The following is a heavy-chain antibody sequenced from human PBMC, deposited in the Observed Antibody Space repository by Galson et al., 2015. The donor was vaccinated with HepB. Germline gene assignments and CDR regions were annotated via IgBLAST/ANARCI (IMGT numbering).Heavy chain of an antibody. D-gene: IGHD6-19*01. CDR1: GGSISSYY. CDR3: ARDSSSGMVRAFDI. J-gene: IGHJ3*02. CDR2: IYYSGST. V-gene: IGHV4-59*01. Sequence: ETLSLTCTVSGGSISSYYWSWIRQPPGKGLEWIGYIYYSGSTNYNPSLKSRVTISVDTSKNQFSLKLSSVTAADTAVYYCARDSSSGMVRAFDIWGQGTMVTVSS.